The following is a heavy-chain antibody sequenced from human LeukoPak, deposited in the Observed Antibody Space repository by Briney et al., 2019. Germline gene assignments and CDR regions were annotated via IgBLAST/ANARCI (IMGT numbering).Heavy chain of an antibody. CDR3: ARTGIAVAGVTYYGMDV. Sequence: ASVKVSCKASGYTFTSYAMHWVRQAPGQRLERMGWINAGNGNTKYSQKFQGRATITRDTSASTAYMELSSLRSEDTAVYYCARTGIAVAGVTYYGMDVWGQGTTVTVSS. V-gene: IGHV1-3*01. CDR2: INAGNGNT. J-gene: IGHJ6*02. CDR1: GYTFTSYA. D-gene: IGHD6-19*01.